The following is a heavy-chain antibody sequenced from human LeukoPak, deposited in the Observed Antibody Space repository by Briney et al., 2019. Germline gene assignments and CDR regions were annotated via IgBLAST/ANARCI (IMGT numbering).Heavy chain of an antibody. CDR2: ISYDGSNK. CDR1: GFTLSSYG. CDR3: ARGGVGATTYVWFDP. V-gene: IGHV3-33*05. D-gene: IGHD1-26*01. Sequence: GGSLRLSCAASGFTLSSYGMPSVRQAPGKGLEWVALISYDGSNKYYADSVKGRFTISRDNSKNLLYLQMNSLRAEDTAVYYCARGGVGATTYVWFDPWGQGTLVTVSS. J-gene: IGHJ5*02.